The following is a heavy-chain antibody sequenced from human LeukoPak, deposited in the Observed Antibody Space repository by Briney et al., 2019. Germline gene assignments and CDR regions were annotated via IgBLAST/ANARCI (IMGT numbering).Heavy chain of an antibody. Sequence: GQSLKTSCKGSGYSLTSYWIAWVRQMPGKGLEWTGIIYPGDSDTRYSPSFQGQVTISADKSIGTAYLQWSSLKASDTAMYYCARQDGWGTYYFDYWGQGTLVTISS. V-gene: IGHV5-51*01. D-gene: IGHD3-16*01. J-gene: IGHJ4*02. CDR1: GYSLTSYW. CDR3: ARQDGWGTYYFDY. CDR2: IYPGDSDT.